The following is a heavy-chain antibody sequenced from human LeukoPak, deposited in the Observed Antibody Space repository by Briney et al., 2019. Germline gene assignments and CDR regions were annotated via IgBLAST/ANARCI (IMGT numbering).Heavy chain of an antibody. V-gene: IGHV3-23*01. Sequence: PGGSLRLSCAASGFTFSSYAMSWVRQAPGKGLEWVLSISGSGGSTYYADSVKGRFTISRDNSKNTLYLQMNSLRAEDTAVYYCAKDQGGDGYNIFDYWGQGTLVTVSS. J-gene: IGHJ4*02. D-gene: IGHD5-24*01. CDR2: ISGSGGST. CDR1: GFTFSSYA. CDR3: AKDQGGDGYNIFDY.